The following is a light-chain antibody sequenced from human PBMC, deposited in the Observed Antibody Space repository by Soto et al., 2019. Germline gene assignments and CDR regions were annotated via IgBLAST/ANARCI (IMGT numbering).Light chain of an antibody. CDR2: DAS. CDR3: QQRSNWHQR. V-gene: IGKV3D-11*01. J-gene: IGKJ1*01. Sequence: EIVLTQSPAPLSLSPGERATLSCRASQGVSSYLAWYQQKPFQAPRLLIYDASNRATGIPARFSGSGPGTDFSLTISSLEREDLAVYYCQQRSNWHQRFGQGNKWEIK. CDR1: QGVSSY.